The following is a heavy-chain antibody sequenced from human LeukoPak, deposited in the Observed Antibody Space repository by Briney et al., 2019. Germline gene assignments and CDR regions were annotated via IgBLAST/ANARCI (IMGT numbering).Heavy chain of an antibody. CDR3: ARDIGSYDILTGYQPHFDY. CDR2: IIPIFGTA. Sequence: SVKVSCKASGGTFSSYAISWVRQAPGQGLEWMGGIIPIFGTANYAQKLQGRVTMTTGTSTSTAYMELRSLRSDDTAVYYCARDIGSYDILTGYQPHFDYWGQGTLVTVSS. CDR1: GGTFSSYA. D-gene: IGHD3-9*01. V-gene: IGHV1-69*05. J-gene: IGHJ4*02.